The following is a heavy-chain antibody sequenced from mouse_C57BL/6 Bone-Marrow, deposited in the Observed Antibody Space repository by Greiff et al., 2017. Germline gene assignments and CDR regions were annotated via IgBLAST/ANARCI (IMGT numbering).Heavy chain of an antibody. D-gene: IGHD2-2*01. CDR2: INPGSGGT. Sequence: VQGVESGAELVRPGTSVKVSCKASGYAFTNYLIEWVKQRPGQGLEWIGVINPGSGGTNYNEKFKGKATLTADTSSSTAYMQLSSLTSEDSAVYFCAREWLAYAMDYWGQGTSVTVSS. V-gene: IGHV1-54*01. J-gene: IGHJ4*01. CDR1: GYAFTNYL. CDR3: AREWLAYAMDY.